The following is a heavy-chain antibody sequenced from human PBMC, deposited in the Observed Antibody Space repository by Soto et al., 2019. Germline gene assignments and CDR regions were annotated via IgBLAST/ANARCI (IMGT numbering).Heavy chain of an antibody. J-gene: IGHJ3*02. CDR3: ARVGDIVLIRAFDI. CDR2: ISSNGGST. V-gene: IGHV3-64D*08. CDR1: GFTFSSYA. Sequence: PGGSLRLSCSASGFTFSSYAMHWVRQAPGKGLEYVSAISSNGGSTYYADSVKGRFTISRDNSKNTLYLQMSSLRAEDTAVYYCARVGDIVLIRAFDIWGQGTMVPSPQ. D-gene: IGHD2-8*01.